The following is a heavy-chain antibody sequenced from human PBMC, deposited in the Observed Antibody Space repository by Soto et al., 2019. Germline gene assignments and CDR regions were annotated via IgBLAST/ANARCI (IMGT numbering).Heavy chain of an antibody. J-gene: IGHJ4*02. CDR2: ISYDGSNK. D-gene: IGHD1-1*01. CDR1: GFTFSSYG. Sequence: PGGSLRLSCAASGFTFSSYGMHWVRQAPGKGLEWVAVISYDGSNKYYADSVKGRFTISRDNSKNTLYLAMTSLRAEDTAVYSCAKDLDGRWKSPEYWGQGTLVTVSS. V-gene: IGHV3-30*18. CDR3: AKDLDGRWKSPEY.